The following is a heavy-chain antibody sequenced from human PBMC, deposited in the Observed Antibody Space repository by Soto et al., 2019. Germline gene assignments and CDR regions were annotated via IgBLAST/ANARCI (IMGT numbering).Heavy chain of an antibody. J-gene: IGHJ4*02. CDR1: GFVVSRNY. D-gene: IGHD2-2*01. CDR2: IYSSGST. Sequence: PRGSLRLSCTASGFVVSRNYMSWFRQAPGKGLQWVSMIYSSGSTYYADSVKGRFAISRDSSKNTLYLQMNGLRAEDTAVYYCARGGTNSRHFDYWGQGTLVTVSS. V-gene: IGHV3-53*01. CDR3: ARGGTNSRHFDY.